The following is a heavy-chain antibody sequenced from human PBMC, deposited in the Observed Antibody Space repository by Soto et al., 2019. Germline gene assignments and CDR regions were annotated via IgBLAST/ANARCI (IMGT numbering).Heavy chain of an antibody. CDR1: GFTFSGSA. Sequence: PGGSLRLSCAASGFTFSGSAMHWVRQASGKGLEWVGRIRGKANSYATAYAASVKGRFTISRDDSKNMAYLQMNSLKTEDTAVYYCTTHPGYSHGFDPWGQGTLVTVSS. D-gene: IGHD6-13*01. CDR2: IRGKANSYAT. CDR3: TTHPGYSHGFDP. J-gene: IGHJ5*02. V-gene: IGHV3-73*01.